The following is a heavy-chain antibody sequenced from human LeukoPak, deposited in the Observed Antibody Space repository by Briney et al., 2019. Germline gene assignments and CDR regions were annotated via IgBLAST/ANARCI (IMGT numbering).Heavy chain of an antibody. CDR3: ARGGSYLSAFDI. Sequence: GGSLRLSCAASGFTFSSYAMHWVRQAPGKGLEWVAVISYDGSNKYYADSVKGRFTVSRDNSKNTLYLQMNSLRAEDTAVYYCARGGSYLSAFDIWGQGTMVTVSS. J-gene: IGHJ3*02. D-gene: IGHD1-26*01. CDR1: GFTFSSYA. V-gene: IGHV3-30*14. CDR2: ISYDGSNK.